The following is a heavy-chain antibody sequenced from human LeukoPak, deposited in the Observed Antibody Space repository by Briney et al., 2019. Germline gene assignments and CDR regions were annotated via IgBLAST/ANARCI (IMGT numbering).Heavy chain of an antibody. Sequence: ASVKVSCKASGYTFTSYYMHWVRQAPGQGLEWMGIINPSGGITSYAQKFQGRVTMTRDTSTSTVYMDLSSLRSEDTAVYYCARALADFWSGYSGWFDPWGQGTLVTVSS. V-gene: IGHV1-46*01. D-gene: IGHD3-3*01. CDR3: ARALADFWSGYSGWFDP. J-gene: IGHJ5*02. CDR2: INPSGGIT. CDR1: GYTFTSYY.